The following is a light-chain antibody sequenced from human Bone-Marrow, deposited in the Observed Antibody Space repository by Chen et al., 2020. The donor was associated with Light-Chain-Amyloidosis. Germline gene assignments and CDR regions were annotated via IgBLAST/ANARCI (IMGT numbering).Light chain of an antibody. J-gene: IGKJ4*01. CDR2: GTS. V-gene: IGKV3-15*01. CDR3: QQYNNWPPLT. CDR1: QSVSSN. Sequence: EIVMTQSPATLSVSLGERATLSCRASQSVSSNLAWYQQKPGQAPRFLIYGTSTRATGIPARFSGSGSGTEFTLTISSLQSEDFAVYFCQQYNNWPPLTFGGGTKVEIK.